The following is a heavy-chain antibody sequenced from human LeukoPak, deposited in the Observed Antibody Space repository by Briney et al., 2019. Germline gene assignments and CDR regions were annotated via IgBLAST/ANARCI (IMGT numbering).Heavy chain of an antibody. CDR1: GFTLNNYG. V-gene: IGHV3-33*01. Sequence: GGSLRLSCAAPGFTLNNYGMHWVQQAPGKGLEWEALIWYDGTNKYYGDSVKGRFTISRDNSKNTLYLQMNSLRAEDTAVYYCARGRFGELSVATFDIWGQGTMVTVSS. D-gene: IGHD3-10*01. J-gene: IGHJ3*02. CDR3: ARGRFGELSVATFDI. CDR2: IWYDGTNK.